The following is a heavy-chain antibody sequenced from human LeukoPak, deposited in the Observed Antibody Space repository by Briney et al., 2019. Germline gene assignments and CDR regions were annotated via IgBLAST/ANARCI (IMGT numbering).Heavy chain of an antibody. CDR3: ARDHSSGPEYYFDY. D-gene: IGHD6-19*01. CDR1: GYTFTSYA. CDR2: INAGNGNT. Sequence: ASVKVSCKASGYTFTSYAMHWVRQAPGQRLEWMGWINAGNGNTKYSQKFQGRVTITRDTSASTAYMELSSLRSEDTAVYYCARDHSSGPEYYFDYWGQGTLVTVSS. J-gene: IGHJ4*02. V-gene: IGHV1-3*01.